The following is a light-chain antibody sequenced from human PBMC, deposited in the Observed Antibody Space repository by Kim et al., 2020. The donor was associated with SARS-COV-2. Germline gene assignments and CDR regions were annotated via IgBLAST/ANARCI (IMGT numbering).Light chain of an antibody. CDR2: DNN. CDR1: SSNIGNNY. Sequence: GQKVTISGSGSSSNIGNNYVSCYQQLPGTAPKLLIYDNNKRPSGIPDRFSGSKSGASATLGITGLQTGDEADYYCGTWDSSLSAAGFGGGTQLTVL. CDR3: GTWDSSLSAAG. V-gene: IGLV1-51*01. J-gene: IGLJ2*01.